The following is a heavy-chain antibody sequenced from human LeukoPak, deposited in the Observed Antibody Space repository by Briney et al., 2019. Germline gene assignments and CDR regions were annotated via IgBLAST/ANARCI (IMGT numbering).Heavy chain of an antibody. CDR3: ARLRGYSYGYGDY. Sequence: GGSLRLSCAASGFTFSSYSMNWVRQAPGKGLEWVSYISSSGNTIDYADSEKGRFTISRDNAKNSLYLQMVSLRAEDTAVYYCARLRGYSYGYGDYWGQGTLVTVSS. CDR2: ISSSGNTI. CDR1: GFTFSSYS. D-gene: IGHD5-18*01. V-gene: IGHV3-48*04. J-gene: IGHJ4*02.